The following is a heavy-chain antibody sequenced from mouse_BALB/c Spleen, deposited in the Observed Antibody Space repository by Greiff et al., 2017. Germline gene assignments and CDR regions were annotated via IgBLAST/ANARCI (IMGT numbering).Heavy chain of an antibody. CDR3: ARNPYGNYGYFDV. CDR1: GFSLTSYG. Sequence: VQLQQSGPGLVQPSQSLSITCTVSGFSLTSYGVHWVRQSPGKGLEWLGVIWSGGSTDYNAAFISRLSISKDNSKSQVFFKMNSLQADDTAIYYCARNPYGNYGYFDVWGAGTTGTVSS. D-gene: IGHD2-1*01. V-gene: IGHV2-4-1*01. J-gene: IGHJ1*01. CDR2: IWSGGST.